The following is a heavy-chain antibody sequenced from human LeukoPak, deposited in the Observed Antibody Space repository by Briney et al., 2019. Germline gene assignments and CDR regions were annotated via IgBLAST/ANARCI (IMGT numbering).Heavy chain of an antibody. Sequence: GGSLRLSCAASGFTFSSYAMHWVRQAPGKGLEWVAVISYDGSNKYYADSVKGRFTISRDNSKSTLYLQMNSLRAEDTAVYYCARDRGYRAIDAFDIWGQGTMVTVSS. V-gene: IGHV3-30-3*01. D-gene: IGHD5-18*01. J-gene: IGHJ3*02. CDR3: ARDRGYRAIDAFDI. CDR1: GFTFSSYA. CDR2: ISYDGSNK.